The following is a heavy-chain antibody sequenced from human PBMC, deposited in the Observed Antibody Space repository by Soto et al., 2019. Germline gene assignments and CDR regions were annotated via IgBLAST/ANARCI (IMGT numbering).Heavy chain of an antibody. CDR3: AKVSSSWYLSDYYYYGMDV. V-gene: IGHV3-23*01. D-gene: IGHD6-13*01. CDR2: ISGSGGST. J-gene: IGHJ6*02. CDR1: GFTFSSYA. Sequence: EVQLLESGGGLVQPGGSLRLSCAASGFTFSSYAMSWVRQAPGKGLEWVSAISGSGGSTYYADSVKGRFTISRDNSKNTLYLQMNSLRAEDTAVYYCAKVSSSWYLSDYYYYGMDVWGQGTTVTVSS.